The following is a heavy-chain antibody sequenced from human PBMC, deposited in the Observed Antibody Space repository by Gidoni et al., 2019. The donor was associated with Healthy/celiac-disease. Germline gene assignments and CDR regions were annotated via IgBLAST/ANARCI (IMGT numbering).Heavy chain of an antibody. J-gene: IGHJ5*02. CDR1: GGSFSGYY. D-gene: IGHD3-3*01. CDR3: ARGPVLRFLEWLRPHNWFDP. V-gene: IGHV4-34*01. CDR2: INHSGST. Sequence: QVQLQQWGAGLLKPSETLSLTCAVYGGSFSGYYWSWIRQPPGKGLEWIGEINHSGSTNYNPSLKSRVTISVDTSKNQFSLKLSSVTAADTAVYYCARGPVLRFLEWLRPHNWFDPWGQGTLVTVSS.